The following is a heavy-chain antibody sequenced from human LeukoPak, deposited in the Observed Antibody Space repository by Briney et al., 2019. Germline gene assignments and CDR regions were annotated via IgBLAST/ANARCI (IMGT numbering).Heavy chain of an antibody. CDR2: INPSGGST. CDR1: GYTFTSYY. D-gene: IGHD3-22*01. J-gene: IGHJ5*02. V-gene: IGHV1-46*01. CDR3: ARGYYDSIWFDP. Sequence: GASVNVSCTASGYTFTSYYMHWVRQAPGQGLEWMGIINPSGGSTSYAQKFQGRVTITADESTSTAYMELSSLRSEDTAVYYCARGYYDSIWFDPWGQGTLVTVSS.